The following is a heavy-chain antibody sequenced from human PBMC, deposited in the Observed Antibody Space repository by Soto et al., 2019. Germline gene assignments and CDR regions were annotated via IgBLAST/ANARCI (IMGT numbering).Heavy chain of an antibody. J-gene: IGHJ5*02. Sequence: WASVKVSCKASGYTFTSYGISWVRQAPGQGLEWMGWISAYNGTANYAQKFQGRVTITADKSTSTAYMELSSLRSEDTAVYYCARDSSSWPFDPWGQGTLVTVSS. V-gene: IGHV1-18*04. CDR2: ISAYNGTA. CDR1: GYTFTSYG. CDR3: ARDSSSWPFDP. D-gene: IGHD6-13*01.